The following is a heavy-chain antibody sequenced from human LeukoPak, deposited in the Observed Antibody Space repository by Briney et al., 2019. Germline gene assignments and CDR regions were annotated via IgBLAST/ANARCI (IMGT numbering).Heavy chain of an antibody. CDR3: LGGVVGI. Sequence: GGSLRLSCVGSGFTFRSHWVNWVRQAPGKGLEWVSHISISGTSIYYADSVKGRFTISRDNAKNSAYLQMNSLRVEDTAVYYCLGGVVGIGGQGTLVTVSS. CDR2: ISISGTSI. D-gene: IGHD1-26*01. J-gene: IGHJ4*02. V-gene: IGHV3-48*01. CDR1: GFTFRSHW.